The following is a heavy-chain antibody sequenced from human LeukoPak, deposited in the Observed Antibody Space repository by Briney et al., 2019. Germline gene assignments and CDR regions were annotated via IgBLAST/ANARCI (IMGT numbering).Heavy chain of an antibody. Sequence: PGGSLRLSCAASGFTFSSYEMNWVRQAPGKGLEWVSYISSSGSTIYYADSVKGGFTISRDNAKNSLYLQMNSLRAEDTAVYYCARVLAVAVALDYWGQGTLVTVSS. D-gene: IGHD6-19*01. CDR1: GFTFSSYE. J-gene: IGHJ4*02. CDR2: ISSSGSTI. CDR3: ARVLAVAVALDY. V-gene: IGHV3-48*03.